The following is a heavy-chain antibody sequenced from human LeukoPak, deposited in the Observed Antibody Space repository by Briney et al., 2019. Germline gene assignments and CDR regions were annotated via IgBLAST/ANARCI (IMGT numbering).Heavy chain of an antibody. V-gene: IGHV3-30*01. J-gene: IGHJ3*02. CDR3: ASPRRAFDI. CDR2: ISYDGSNK. CDR1: GFTFSSYA. Sequence: GGSLTLSCAASGFTFSSYAMHWVRQAPGKGLEWVAVISYDGSNKYYADSVKGRFTISRDNSKNTLYLQMNSLRAEDTAVYYCASPRRAFDIWGQGTMVTVSS.